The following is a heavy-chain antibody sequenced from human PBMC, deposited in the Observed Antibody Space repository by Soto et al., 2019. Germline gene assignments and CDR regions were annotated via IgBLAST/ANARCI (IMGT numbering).Heavy chain of an antibody. CDR2: ISSSSIYI. Sequence: PGGSPRLSWAASGFPFSCYGMNWVRQAPGKGLEWVSSISSSSIYIYYADSVKGRFTISRDNAKNSLYLQMNSLRAEDTAVYYCARDRDCGGDCYLNYYYGMDVWGQGTTVNVSS. D-gene: IGHD2-21*02. J-gene: IGHJ6*02. CDR1: GFPFSCYG. CDR3: ARDRDCGGDCYLNYYYGMDV. V-gene: IGHV3-21*01.